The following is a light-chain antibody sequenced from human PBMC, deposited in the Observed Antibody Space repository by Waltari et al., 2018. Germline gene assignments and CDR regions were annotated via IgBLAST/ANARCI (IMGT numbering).Light chain of an antibody. CDR1: SGSIASNY. CDR2: EDN. CDR3: QSYDSSNHKV. Sequence: NFMLTQPHSVSESPGKTVTLSCTGSSGSIASNYVQWYQQRPGSAPPLGIYEDNRRPSGAPARFSGSIDGSSNSASLTISGLKTEDEADYYCQSYDSSNHKVFGGGTKLTVL. J-gene: IGLJ3*02. V-gene: IGLV6-57*02.